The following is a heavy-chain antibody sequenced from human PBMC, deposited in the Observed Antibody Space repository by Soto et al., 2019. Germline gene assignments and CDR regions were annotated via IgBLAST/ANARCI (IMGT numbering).Heavy chain of an antibody. CDR3: ARWGLSSSWYYFDY. D-gene: IGHD6-13*01. V-gene: IGHV4-31*03. CDR2: IYYSGST. Sequence: SETLSLTCTVSGGSISSGGYYWSWIRQHPGKGLEWIGYIYYSGSTYYNPSLKSRVTISVDTSKNQFSLKLSSVTAADTAVYYYARWGLSSSWYYFDYWGQGTLVTVSS. J-gene: IGHJ4*02. CDR1: GGSISSGGYY.